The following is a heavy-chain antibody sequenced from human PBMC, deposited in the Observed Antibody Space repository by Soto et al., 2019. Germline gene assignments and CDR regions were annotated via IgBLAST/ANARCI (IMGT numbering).Heavy chain of an antibody. Sequence: QVHLVESGGGVVQPGRSLRLSCVASGFTFNNYAMHWVRQAPGKGLKWVAVMSCDGTNEYYADSVKDRFTISRDNSKNTFYLQMFSLRAEDTAVYYGVRGGHLVGAPLTSIGGLFWGQGVLVTVAS. J-gene: IGHJ4*02. CDR2: MSCDGTNE. CDR3: VRGGHLVGAPLTSIGGLF. D-gene: IGHD1-26*01. V-gene: IGHV3-30-3*01. CDR1: GFTFNNYA.